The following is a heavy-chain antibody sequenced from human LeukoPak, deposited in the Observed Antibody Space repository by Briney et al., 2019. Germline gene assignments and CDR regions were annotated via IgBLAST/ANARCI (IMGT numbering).Heavy chain of an antibody. J-gene: IGHJ4*02. CDR1: GGSISSGGYY. Sequence: TSQTLSLTCTVSGGSISSGGYYWSWIRQHPGKGLEWIGYIYYSGSTYYNPSLKSRVTISVDTSKNQFSLKLSSVTAADTAVYYCARIGVGGPFDYWGQGTLVTVSS. D-gene: IGHD1-26*01. V-gene: IGHV4-31*03. CDR2: IYYSGST. CDR3: ARIGVGGPFDY.